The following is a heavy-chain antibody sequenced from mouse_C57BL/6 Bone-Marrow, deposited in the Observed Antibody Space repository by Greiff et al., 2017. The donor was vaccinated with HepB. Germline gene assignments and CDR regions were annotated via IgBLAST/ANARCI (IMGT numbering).Heavy chain of an antibody. CDR1: GYAFTNYL. V-gene: IGHV1-54*01. CDR3: ARWDITTVVAPGYFDV. Sequence: QVQLKESGAELVRPGTSVKVSCKASGYAFTNYLIEWVKQRPGQGLEWIGVINPGSGGTNYNEKFKGKATLTADKSSSTAYMQLSSLTSEDSAVYFCARWDITTVVAPGYFDVWGTGTTVTVSS. CDR2: INPGSGGT. D-gene: IGHD1-1*01. J-gene: IGHJ1*03.